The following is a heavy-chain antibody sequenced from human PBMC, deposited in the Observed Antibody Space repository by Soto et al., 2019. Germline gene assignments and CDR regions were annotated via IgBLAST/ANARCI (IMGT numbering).Heavy chain of an antibody. D-gene: IGHD1-26*01. V-gene: IGHV4-59*12. J-gene: IGHJ6*02. Sequence: SETLSLTCTVSGGSISSYYWSLIRQPPGKGLEWIGYIYYSGSTNYNPSLESRVTISVDTSKNQFSLKLRSVTAADTAVYFCARSGSLGMDVWGQGTTVTVSS. CDR3: ARSGSLGMDV. CDR1: GGSISSYY. CDR2: IYYSGST.